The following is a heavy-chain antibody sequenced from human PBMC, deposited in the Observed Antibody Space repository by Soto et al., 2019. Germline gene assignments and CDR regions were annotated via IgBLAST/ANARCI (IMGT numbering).Heavy chain of an antibody. D-gene: IGHD4-17*01. J-gene: IGHJ4*02. CDR2: IYPSDSDT. V-gene: IGHV5-51*01. Sequence: GESLKISCQVSGYTFTVYWIGWVRQMPGKGLEWMGIIYPSDSDTRYSPSFQGQVTISADQSINTAYLQWDSLKASDTAIYYCARPANTVADHFDLWGQGTPVTVSS. CDR3: ARPANTVADHFDL. CDR1: GYTFTVYW.